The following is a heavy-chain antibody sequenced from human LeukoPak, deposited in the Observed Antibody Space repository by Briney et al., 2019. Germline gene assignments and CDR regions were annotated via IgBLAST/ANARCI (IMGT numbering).Heavy chain of an antibody. CDR1: GFTFSSYW. Sequence: PGGSLRLSCAASGFTFSSYWMSWVRQAPGKGLEWVANIKQDGSEKYYVDSVKGRFTISRDNAKNSLYLQMNSLRAEDTAVYYCARDGRLVLWFGELLLFDYWGQGTLVAVSS. D-gene: IGHD3-10*01. CDR2: IKQDGSEK. J-gene: IGHJ4*02. V-gene: IGHV3-7*01. CDR3: ARDGRLVLWFGELLLFDY.